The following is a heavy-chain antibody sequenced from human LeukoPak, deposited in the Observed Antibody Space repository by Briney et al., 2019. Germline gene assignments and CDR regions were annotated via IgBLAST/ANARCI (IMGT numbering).Heavy chain of an antibody. CDR3: AREYTGSDYFDY. CDR2: ISDTPNTM. J-gene: IGHJ4*02. Sequence: GGSLRLSCVASGFTFSSYEMNWVRQAPGKGLEWVSYISDTPNTMYYADSVKGRFTIPRDNAKNSLFLQMNSLRAEDTAVYYCAREYTGSDYFDYWGQGTLVTVSS. CDR1: GFTFSSYE. D-gene: IGHD5-12*01. V-gene: IGHV3-48*03.